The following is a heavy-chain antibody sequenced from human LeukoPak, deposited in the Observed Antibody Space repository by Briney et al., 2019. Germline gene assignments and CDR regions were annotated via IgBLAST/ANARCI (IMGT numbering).Heavy chain of an antibody. D-gene: IGHD5-12*01. CDR2: VSYDGSKK. Sequence: GGSLRLSCAASGFTFSSFGMHWVRQAPGKGLEWVALVSYDGSKKYYGDSVKGQFTISRDNSKKTLYLQMNSLRAEDTAVYYCAKGGDDLQVLDSWGQGTLVTVSS. CDR3: AKGGDDLQVLDS. V-gene: IGHV3-30*18. CDR1: GFTFSSFG. J-gene: IGHJ4*02.